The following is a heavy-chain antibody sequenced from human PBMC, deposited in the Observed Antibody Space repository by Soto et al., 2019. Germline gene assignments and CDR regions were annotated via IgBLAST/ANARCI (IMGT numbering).Heavy chain of an antibody. CDR1: GGSITSRSSY. D-gene: IGHD6-13*01. J-gene: IGHJ4*02. CDR2: FFSGST. V-gene: IGHV4-39*01. CDR3: ATTRGLAVGGSFNY. Sequence: SETLSLTCSASGGSITSRSSYWAWIRQPPGKGLEWIGTFFSGSTFSNPSLRSRVTISKDTSRNQFSLKLTSVAATDTAMYYCATTRGLAVGGSFNYWGQGALVTVSS.